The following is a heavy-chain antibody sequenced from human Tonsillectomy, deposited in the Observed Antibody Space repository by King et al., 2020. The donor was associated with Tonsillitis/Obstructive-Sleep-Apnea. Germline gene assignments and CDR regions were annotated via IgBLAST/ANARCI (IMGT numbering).Heavy chain of an antibody. CDR3: ARHTSCSSNSCRNYYYYGMYV. V-gene: IGHV5-10-1*01. D-gene: IGHD2-2*01. J-gene: IGHJ6*02. CDR1: GYSFTSYW. Sequence: VQLVESGAEVKKPGESLRISCKGSGYSFTSYWISWVRQMPGKGLEWMGRIDPSDSYTNYSPSFQGHVTISADKSNSTAYLQWSSLKASDTAMYYCARHTSCSSNSCRNYYYYGMYVWRQGATVTDSS. CDR2: IDPSDSYT.